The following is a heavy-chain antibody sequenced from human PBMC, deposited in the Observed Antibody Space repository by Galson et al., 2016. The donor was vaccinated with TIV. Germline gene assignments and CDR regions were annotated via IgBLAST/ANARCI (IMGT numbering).Heavy chain of an antibody. CDR2: IYWDDEK. CDR1: GFSLSSNGVG. Sequence: PALVKPTPTVTLTCTFSGFSLSSNGVGVGWIRQPPGKALEWLALIYWDDEKRYNPSLESRLSIIKDTSKNKVVLTLTNVDPVDTATYYCAHRRPLTYYFDFWGQGALVTVSS. D-gene: IGHD2-21*01. J-gene: IGHJ4*02. V-gene: IGHV2-5*02. CDR3: AHRRPLTYYFDF.